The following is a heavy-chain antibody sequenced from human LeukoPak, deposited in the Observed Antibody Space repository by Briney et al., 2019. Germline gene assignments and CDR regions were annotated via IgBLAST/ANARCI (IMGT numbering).Heavy chain of an antibody. CDR1: GFSFSNYA. D-gene: IGHD2-21*02. CDR3: ARVSYRGGDCYPLDY. J-gene: IGHJ4*02. CDR2: ISSNGGST. Sequence: SGGSLRLSCSASGFSFSNYAMHWVRQAPGKGLEYVSAISSNGGSTYYADSVKGRFTISRDNSKNTLYLQVSSLRAEDTAVYYCARVSYRGGDCYPLDYWGQGTLVTVSS. V-gene: IGHV3-64D*09.